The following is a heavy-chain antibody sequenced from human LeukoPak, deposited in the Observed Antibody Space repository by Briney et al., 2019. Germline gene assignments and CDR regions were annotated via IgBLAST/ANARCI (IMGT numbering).Heavy chain of an antibody. CDR2: ISYDGSNK. CDR1: GFTFSSYG. Sequence: GGSLRLSCAASGFTFSSYGMHWVRQAPGKGLEWVAVISYDGSNKYYADSVKGRFTISRDNSKNTLYLQMNSLRAEDTAVYYCAKTPGSIAARGDYWGQGTLVTVSS. D-gene: IGHD6-6*01. J-gene: IGHJ4*02. CDR3: AKTPGSIAARGDY. V-gene: IGHV3-30*18.